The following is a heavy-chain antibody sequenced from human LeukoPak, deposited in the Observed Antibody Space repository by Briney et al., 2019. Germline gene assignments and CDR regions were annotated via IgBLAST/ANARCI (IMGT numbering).Heavy chain of an antibody. D-gene: IGHD2-21*01. CDR1: GFTFSSYS. V-gene: IGHV3-21*01. CDR2: ISSSGTYK. CDR3: ARDFYSPVYYFDY. J-gene: IGHJ4*02. Sequence: GGSLRLPCAVSGFTFSSYSMSWVRQAPGKGLEWVSSISSSGTYKYYADSVKGRFTISRDNAKNSLYLQMNSLRAEDTAVYYCARDFYSPVYYFDYWGQGTLVTVSS.